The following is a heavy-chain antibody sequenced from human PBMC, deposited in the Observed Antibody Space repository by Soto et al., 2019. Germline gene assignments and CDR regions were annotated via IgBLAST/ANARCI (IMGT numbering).Heavy chain of an antibody. J-gene: IGHJ4*02. Sequence: ASVKVSCKPSGYTFTSYDINCVRQATGQELEWMGWMNPNSGNTGYAQKFQGSVTMTRNTSISTAYMELSSLRSEYTAVYYCARGVPGLSSSWYDYWGQGTLVTVSS. D-gene: IGHD6-13*01. V-gene: IGHV1-8*01. CDR2: MNPNSGNT. CDR1: GYTFTSYD. CDR3: ARGVPGLSSSWYDY.